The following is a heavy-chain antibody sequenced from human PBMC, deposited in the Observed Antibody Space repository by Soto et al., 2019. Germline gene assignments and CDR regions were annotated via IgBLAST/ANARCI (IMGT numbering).Heavy chain of an antibody. J-gene: IGHJ6*03. CDR1: GYTFTSYD. Sequence: ASVKVSCKASGYTFTSYDINWVRQATGQGLEWMGWMNPNSGNTGYAQKFQGRVTMTRNTSKSTAYMELSSLRSEDTAVYYCARGLANGSGSYYAYYYYYYMDVWGKGTTVTVSS. D-gene: IGHD3-10*01. V-gene: IGHV1-8*01. CDR3: ARGLANGSGSYYAYYYYYYMDV. CDR2: MNPNSGNT.